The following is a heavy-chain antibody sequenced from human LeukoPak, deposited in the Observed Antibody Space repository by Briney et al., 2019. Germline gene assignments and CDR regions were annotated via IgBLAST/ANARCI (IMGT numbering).Heavy chain of an antibody. CDR1: GITLSNYG. Sequence: GGSLRLSCAVSGITLSNYGMSWVRQAPGKGLEWVAGISGSGGGTNYADSVKGWFTTSRDNPKNTLYLQMNSLGAEDTAVYFCAKRGVVIRVILVGFHKEAYYFDSWGQGALVTVSS. CDR2: ISGSGGGT. D-gene: IGHD3-22*01. V-gene: IGHV3-23*01. J-gene: IGHJ4*02. CDR3: AKRGVVIRVILVGFHKEAYYFDS.